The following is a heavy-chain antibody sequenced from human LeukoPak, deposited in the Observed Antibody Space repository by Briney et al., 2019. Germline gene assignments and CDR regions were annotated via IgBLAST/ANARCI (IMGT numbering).Heavy chain of an antibody. V-gene: IGHV3-23*01. CDR2: ITRRGEST. CDR1: GFTFSIYA. J-gene: IGHJ4*02. CDR3: ARDRPNYYVSDGHYYRRDGDY. Sequence: GGSLRLFCAASGFTFSIYAMSWVRQAPGKGLQWASSITRRGESTWYVDSVKGRFTITRDNSENTLYLQMHSLRAEDTAVYYCARDRPNYYVSDGHYYRRDGDYWGRGTLVSVSS. D-gene: IGHD3-22*01.